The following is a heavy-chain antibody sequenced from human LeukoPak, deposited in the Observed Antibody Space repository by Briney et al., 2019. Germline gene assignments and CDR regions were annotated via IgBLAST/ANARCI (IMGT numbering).Heavy chain of an antibody. V-gene: IGHV1-69*02. CDR1: GGSFSSYT. CDR3: ARVMGHSGYERYYYYGMDV. J-gene: IGHJ6*02. CDR2: IIPILGIA. D-gene: IGHD5-12*01. Sequence: SVKVSCKASGGSFSSYTISWVRQAPGQGLEWKGRIIPILGIANYAQKFQGRVTITADKSTSTAYMELSSLRSEDTAVYYCARVMGHSGYERYYYYGMDVWGQGTTVTVSS.